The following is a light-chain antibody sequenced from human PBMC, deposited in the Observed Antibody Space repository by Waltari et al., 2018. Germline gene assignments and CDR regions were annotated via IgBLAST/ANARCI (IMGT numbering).Light chain of an antibody. Sequence: SYELTQPPSVSVSPGQTASITCSGDKLGDKYACWYQQKPGQSPVLVIYLDNKRPSGNPERFSGSKSGNTATLTISGAQALDEADYYCQAWDNTTPVFGTGTKVTVL. J-gene: IGLJ1*01. CDR2: LDN. CDR3: QAWDNTTPV. V-gene: IGLV3-1*01. CDR1: KLGDKY.